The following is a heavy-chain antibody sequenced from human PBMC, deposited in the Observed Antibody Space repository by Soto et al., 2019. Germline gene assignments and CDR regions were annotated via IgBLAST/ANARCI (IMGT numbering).Heavy chain of an antibody. CDR1: GGSISSYY. V-gene: IGHV4-59*01. J-gene: IGHJ3*02. CDR2: IYYTGST. D-gene: IGHD5-18*01. CDR3: ARSGHIYGADAFDI. Sequence: XETLSLTCTVSGGSISSYYWNXXRXXPGKGLEYIGQIYYTGSTNYNPSLKSRVTISLDTSKNQFSLKLGSVIAADTAVYYCARSGHIYGADAFDIWGQGTMVTVSS.